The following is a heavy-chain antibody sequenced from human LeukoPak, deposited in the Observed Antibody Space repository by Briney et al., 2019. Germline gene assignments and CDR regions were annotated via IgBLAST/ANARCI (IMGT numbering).Heavy chain of an antibody. Sequence: GGSLRLSCAASGFTFSSYAMHWVRQAPGKGLEWVAVISYDGSNKYYADSVKGRFTISRDNSKNTLYLQMNSLRAEDTAVYYCARDLPRDGYSYVLGYWGQGTLVTVSS. CDR3: ARDLPRDGYSYVLGY. D-gene: IGHD5-24*01. CDR2: ISYDGSNK. J-gene: IGHJ4*02. V-gene: IGHV3-30*04. CDR1: GFTFSSYA.